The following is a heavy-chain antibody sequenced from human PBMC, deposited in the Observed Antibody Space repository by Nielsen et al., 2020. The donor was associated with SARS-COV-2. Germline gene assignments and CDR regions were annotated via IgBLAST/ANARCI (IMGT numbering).Heavy chain of an antibody. D-gene: IGHD1-26*01. CDR2: ISYDGSNK. CDR3: AKLPDWYSGSYRDY. CDR1: GFTFSSYA. Sequence: GGSLRFSCAASGFTFSSYAMHWVRQAPGKGLEWVAVISYDGSNKYYADSVKGRFTISRDNAKNSLYLQMNSLRAEDTALYYCAKLPDWYSGSYRDYWGQGTLVTVSS. V-gene: IGHV3-30-3*02. J-gene: IGHJ4*02.